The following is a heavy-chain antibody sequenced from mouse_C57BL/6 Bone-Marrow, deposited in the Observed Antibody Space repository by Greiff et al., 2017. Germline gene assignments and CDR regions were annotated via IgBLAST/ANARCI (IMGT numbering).Heavy chain of an antibody. CDR3: TTLGGYYFDY. CDR2: IDPANGDT. D-gene: IGHD4-1*01. J-gene: IGHJ2*01. V-gene: IGHV14-4*01. CDR1: GFNIKDDY. Sequence: EVQLQQSGAELVRPGASVKLSCTASGFNIKDDYMHWVKQRPEQGLEWIGWIDPANGDTEYATKFQGKATITADTSSNTAYLQLSSLTSEDTAVDYCTTLGGYYFDYWGQGTTLTVAS.